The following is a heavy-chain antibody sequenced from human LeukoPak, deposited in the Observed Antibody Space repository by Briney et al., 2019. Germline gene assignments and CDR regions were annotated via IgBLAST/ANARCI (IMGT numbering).Heavy chain of an antibody. CDR1: GFTFSSYA. V-gene: IGHV3-30-3*01. Sequence: GGSLRLSCAASGFTFSSYAMSWVRQAPGKGLEWVAVISYDGSNQYYADSVKGRFTISRDNSKNTLYLQMNSLRAEDTAVYYCARDGPQVGVDPYYLDYWGQGTLVTVSS. CDR2: ISYDGSNQ. D-gene: IGHD3-3*01. J-gene: IGHJ4*02. CDR3: ARDGPQVGVDPYYLDY.